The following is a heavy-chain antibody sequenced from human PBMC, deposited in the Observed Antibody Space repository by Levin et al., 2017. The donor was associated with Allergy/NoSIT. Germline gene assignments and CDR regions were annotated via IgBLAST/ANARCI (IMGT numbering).Heavy chain of an antibody. Sequence: GGSLRLSCVVSGLKFDTFVMQWVRQAPGKGLEWVGLVSYDGSNRYYVDSVKGRFSISRDNSNNTLSLQMDSLRVDDTGVYYCTTPTLNDYGDNSPSGFWGEGTLVTVSS. CDR1: GLKFDTFV. CDR2: VSYDGSNR. J-gene: IGHJ4*02. CDR3: TTPTLNDYGDNSPSGF. D-gene: IGHD4-17*01. V-gene: IGHV3-30*03.